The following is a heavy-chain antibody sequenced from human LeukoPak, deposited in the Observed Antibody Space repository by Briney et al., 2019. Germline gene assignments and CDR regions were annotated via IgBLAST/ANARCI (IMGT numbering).Heavy chain of an antibody. CDR2: INAGNGNT. V-gene: IGHV1-3*01. J-gene: IGHJ5*02. CDR1: GYTFTSYA. Sequence: GASVKVSCKASGYTFTSYAMHWVRQAPGQRLEWMGWINAGNGNTKYSQKFQGRVTMTTDTSTSTAYMELRSLRSDDTAVYYCARSPRVNNWFDPWGQGTLVTVSS. CDR3: ARSPRVNNWFDP.